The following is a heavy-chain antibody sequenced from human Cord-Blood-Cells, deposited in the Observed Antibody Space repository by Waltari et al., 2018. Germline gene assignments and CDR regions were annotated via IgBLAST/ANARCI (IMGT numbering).Heavy chain of an antibody. CDR3: AREILGIGGRHFDL. D-gene: IGHD7-27*01. J-gene: IGHJ2*01. CDR2: INSDGSST. CDR1: GFTFSSYW. V-gene: IGHV3-74*01. Sequence: EVQLVESGGDLVQPGGSLRLSCAASGFTFSSYWMHWVRPAPGKGLVWVSRINSDGSSTSYADSVKGRFTISRDNAKNTLYLQMNSLRAEDTAVYYCAREILGIGGRHFDLWGRGTLVTVSS.